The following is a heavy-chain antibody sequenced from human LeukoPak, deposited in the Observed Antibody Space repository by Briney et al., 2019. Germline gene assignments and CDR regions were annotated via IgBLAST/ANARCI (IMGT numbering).Heavy chain of an antibody. CDR2: ISGDGGST. Sequence: QPGGSLRLSCAASGFTFDDYAMHWVRQAPGKGLEGVSLISGDGGSTYYADSVKGRFTISRDNSKNSLYLQMNSLRTEDTALYYCAKDMLELQDYYYYYYMDVWGKGTTVTVSS. J-gene: IGHJ6*03. D-gene: IGHD1-7*01. V-gene: IGHV3-43*02. CDR1: GFTFDDYA. CDR3: AKDMLELQDYYYYYYMDV.